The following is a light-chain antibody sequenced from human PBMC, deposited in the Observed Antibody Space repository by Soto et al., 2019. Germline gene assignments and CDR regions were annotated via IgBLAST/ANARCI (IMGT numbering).Light chain of an antibody. J-gene: IGLJ1*01. Sequence: QSVLTQPASVSGSPGQSITISCTGTISDVGSYNYVSWYQQYPGKAPKLMIYDVSTRPSGVSDRFSGSKSGNTASLTISGLRAEHEAGYYCGSYTTSSNYVFGTGTKLTVL. V-gene: IGLV2-14*03. CDR1: ISDVGSYNY. CDR3: GSYTTSSNYV. CDR2: DVS.